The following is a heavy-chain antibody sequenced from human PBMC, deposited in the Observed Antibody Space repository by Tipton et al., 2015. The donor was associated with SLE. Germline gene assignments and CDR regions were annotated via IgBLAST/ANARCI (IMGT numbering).Heavy chain of an antibody. Sequence: SLRLSCAASGFTFNIHALHWFRQAPGRGLEGGTLISYDGSDTFYADSVKGRFTISRDNFKNTVFLQMNNLRPEDTAVYYCVRDRFWSNVLKAGETLIRNIFVLWGQGTLATVAS. J-gene: IGHJ4*01. CDR2: ISYDGSDT. CDR1: GFTFNIHA. V-gene: IGHV3-30*04. D-gene: IGHD7-27*01. CDR3: VRDRFWSNVLKAGETLIRNIFVL.